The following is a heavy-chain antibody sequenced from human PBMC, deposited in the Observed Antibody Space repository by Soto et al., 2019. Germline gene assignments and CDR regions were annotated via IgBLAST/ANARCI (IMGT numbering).Heavy chain of an antibody. D-gene: IGHD3-10*01. Sequence: PGGSLRLSCAASGFTSSSYTMNWVRLAPGKGLEWVSSISTISSYIYYADSVRGRFTISRDNTRNSLYLEMNSLRAEDTAVYYCARNSMGNYGIEYWGQGSLVTVSS. J-gene: IGHJ4*02. CDR2: ISTISSYI. CDR1: GFTSSSYT. CDR3: ARNSMGNYGIEY. V-gene: IGHV3-21*01.